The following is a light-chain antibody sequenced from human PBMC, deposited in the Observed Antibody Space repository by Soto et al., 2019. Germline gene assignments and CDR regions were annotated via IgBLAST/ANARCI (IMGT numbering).Light chain of an antibody. J-gene: IGKJ4*01. Sequence: DIQLTQSPSFLSASVGDRVSISCRASQGISDYLAWYQQKPGKAPKLLIYGASTLQSGVPSRFSGSASGTEFTLTISSLQPEDFATYFCQQFNAYPLTFGGGTKLEIK. CDR1: QGISDY. CDR3: QQFNAYPLT. V-gene: IGKV1-9*01. CDR2: GAS.